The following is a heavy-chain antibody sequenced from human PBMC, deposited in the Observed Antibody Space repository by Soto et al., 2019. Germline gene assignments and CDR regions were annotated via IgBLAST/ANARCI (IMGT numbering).Heavy chain of an antibody. CDR2: ISYTGDT. D-gene: IGHD1-1*01. V-gene: IGHV4-39*02. CDR3: ARQNRKRKWNHWCDT. CDR1: GRSVTSSDFN. Sequence: PSETLSLTCTFSGRSVTSSDFNWDLIRQSPEKGLEWIGSISYTGDTYYSPSLKSRVTISVDTSENHFSLRLTSVTAADTAVYYCARQNRKRKWNHWCDTWGQVTPVSVS. J-gene: IGHJ5*02.